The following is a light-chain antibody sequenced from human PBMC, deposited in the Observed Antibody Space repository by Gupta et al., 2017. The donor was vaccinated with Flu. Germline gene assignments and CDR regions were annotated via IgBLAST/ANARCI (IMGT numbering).Light chain of an antibody. Sequence: QSALTQPASVSGSPGQSITISCTGTSSDVGRSDSVSWYQQHPGKAPKLLIYDVSNRPSGVSSRFSGSRSGNTASLTISGRHAEDETDYYCSSYTSISTFYVFGTGTKVTVL. CDR2: DVS. V-gene: IGLV2-14*01. CDR3: SSYTSISTFYV. J-gene: IGLJ1*01. CDR1: SSDVGRSDS.